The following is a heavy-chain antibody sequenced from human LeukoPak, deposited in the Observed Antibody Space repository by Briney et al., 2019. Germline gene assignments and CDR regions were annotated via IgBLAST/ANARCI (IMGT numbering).Heavy chain of an antibody. CDR1: GSSISSYY. J-gene: IGHJ6*03. CDR3: ARTMKGDFWSGYSSYYYYYMDV. V-gene: IGHV4-59*01. CDR2: IYYSGST. D-gene: IGHD3-3*01. Sequence: SETLSLTCTVSGSSISSYYWSWIRQPPGKGLEWIGYIYYSGSTNYNPSLKSRVTISVDTSKNQFSLKLSSVTAADTAVYYCARTMKGDFWSGYSSYYYYYMDVWGKGTTVTVSS.